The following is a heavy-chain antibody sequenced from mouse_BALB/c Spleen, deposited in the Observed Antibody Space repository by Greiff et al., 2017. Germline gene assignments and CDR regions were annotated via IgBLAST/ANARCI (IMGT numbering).Heavy chain of an antibody. D-gene: IGHD1-1*01. Sequence: VQLKESGPELEKPGASVKISCKASGYSFTGYNMNWVKQSNGKSLEWIGNIDPYYGGTSYNQKFKGKATLTVDKSSSTAYMQLKSLTSEDSAVYYCASLYGSSPYYAMDYWGQGTSVTVSS. CDR3: ASLYGSSPYYAMDY. J-gene: IGHJ4*01. V-gene: IGHV1-39*01. CDR1: GYSFTGYN. CDR2: IDPYYGGT.